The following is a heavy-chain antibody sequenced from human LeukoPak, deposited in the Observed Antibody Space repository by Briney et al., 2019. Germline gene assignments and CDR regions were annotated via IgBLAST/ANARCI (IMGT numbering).Heavy chain of an antibody. J-gene: IGHJ4*02. Sequence: GGSLRLSCAASGFTLSSYCMNWVRQAPGKGLEWVSYINSRSSSIDYAASVKGRFTISRDNAKNSLFLQINSLRAEDSAIYYCAREPNFDDHAFDYWGQGTLVTVSS. CDR3: AREPNFDDHAFDY. CDR1: GFTLSSYC. D-gene: IGHD3-9*01. CDR2: INSRSSSI. V-gene: IGHV3-48*01.